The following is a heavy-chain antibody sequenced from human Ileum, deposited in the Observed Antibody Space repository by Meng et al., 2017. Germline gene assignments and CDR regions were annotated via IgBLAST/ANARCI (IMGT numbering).Heavy chain of an antibody. D-gene: IGHD3-16*01. CDR2: IYYSGGT. CDR1: GGSFSGYY. V-gene: IGHV4-34*02. CDR3: ARHLGRSFDY. J-gene: IGHJ4*02. Sequence: QGQLLPWGAGLLKPPETLSLTCAVYGGSFSGYYWSWFRQPPGKGLEWIGEIYYSGGTKYNPSLKSRVTISGDTSKNQFSLKLTSVTAADTAVYYCARHLGRSFDYWGQGTLVTVSS.